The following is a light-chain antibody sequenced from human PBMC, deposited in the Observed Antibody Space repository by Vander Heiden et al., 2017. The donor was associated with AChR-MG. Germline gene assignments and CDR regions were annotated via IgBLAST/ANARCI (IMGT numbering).Light chain of an antibody. CDR3: LQSLDTPFT. CDR2: LGS. CDR1: QSLLHSNGNKY. J-gene: IGKJ3*01. V-gene: IGKV2-28*01. Sequence: DIVMTQSPPFLSVTPGEPASIPCKSGQSLLHSNGNKYLNWYLQKPEQSPQLLIYLGSNRASGVSDRFSGSGSGTDFTLKISRVEADDVGVYYCLQSLDTPFTFGPGTKVDIK.